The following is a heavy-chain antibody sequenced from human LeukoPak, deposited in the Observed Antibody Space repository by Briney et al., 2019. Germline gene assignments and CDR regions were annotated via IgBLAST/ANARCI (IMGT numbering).Heavy chain of an antibody. CDR3: AKAGDFWSGFNDY. CDR2: ISYDGTNQ. CDR1: GFTFSSYG. Sequence: GGSLRLSCAASGFTFSSYGTHWVRQAPGKGLEWVAVISYDGTNQYYPDSVKGRFTISRDNSKNTLYLQMNSLRAEDTAVYYCAKAGDFWSGFNDYWGQGTLVTVSS. D-gene: IGHD3-3*01. J-gene: IGHJ4*02. V-gene: IGHV3-30*18.